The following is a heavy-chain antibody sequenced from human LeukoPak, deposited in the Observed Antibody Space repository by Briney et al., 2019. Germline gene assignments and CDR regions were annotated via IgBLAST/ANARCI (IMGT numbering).Heavy chain of an antibody. Sequence: GGSLRLSCAASGFTLSSYAMSWVRQAPGKGLEWVSAISGSGGSTYYADSVKGRFTISRDNSKNTLHLQMNSLRAEDTAVYYCAKDTNGSGRWFDPWGQGTLVTVSS. CDR2: ISGSGGST. D-gene: IGHD3-10*01. J-gene: IGHJ5*02. CDR3: AKDTNGSGRWFDP. CDR1: GFTLSSYA. V-gene: IGHV3-23*01.